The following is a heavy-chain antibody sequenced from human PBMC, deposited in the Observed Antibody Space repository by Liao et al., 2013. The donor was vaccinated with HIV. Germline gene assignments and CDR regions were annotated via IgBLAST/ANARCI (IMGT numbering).Heavy chain of an antibody. CDR3: ARAPGFWSGYLFQH. CDR2: IYTSGST. V-gene: IGHV4-61*02. J-gene: IGHJ1*01. CDR1: GGSISSGSYY. D-gene: IGHD3-3*01. Sequence: QVQLQESGPGLVKPSQTLSLTCTVSGGSISSGSYYWSWIRQPAGKGLEWIGRIYTSGSTNYNPSLKSRVTISVDTSKNQFSLKLSSVTAADTAVYYCARAPGFWSGYLFQHWGQGHPGPPSPQ.